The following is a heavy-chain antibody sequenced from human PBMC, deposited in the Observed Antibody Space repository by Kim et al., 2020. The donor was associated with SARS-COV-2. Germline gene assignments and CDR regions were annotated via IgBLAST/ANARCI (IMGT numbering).Heavy chain of an antibody. Sequence: ASVKVSCKASGYTITTNGLNWVRQAPGQGFEWMGRISPHNGNTNYAQKFQGRVIMTTDTSTSTVDMELRSLTSDDTAVYYCARERGFNWGAFDIWGQGTMVTVSS. CDR1: GYTITTNG. CDR3: ARERGFNWGAFDI. J-gene: IGHJ3*02. CDR2: ISPHNGNT. V-gene: IGHV1-18*01. D-gene: IGHD3-16*01.